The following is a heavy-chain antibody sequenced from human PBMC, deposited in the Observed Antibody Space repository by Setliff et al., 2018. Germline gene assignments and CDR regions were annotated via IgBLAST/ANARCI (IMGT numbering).Heavy chain of an antibody. D-gene: IGHD6-6*01. J-gene: IGHJ6*03. CDR2: MNPNSGNT. V-gene: IGHV1-8*03. CDR1: GYTFTSYD. CDR3: ARAEYTSSSLYYYMDV. Sequence: ASVKVSCKASGYTFTSYDINWVRQATGQGLEWMGWMNPNSGNTGYAQKFQGRVTITRNTSISTAYMELSSLRSEDTAVYYCARAEYTSSSLYYYMDVWGKGTTVTVSS.